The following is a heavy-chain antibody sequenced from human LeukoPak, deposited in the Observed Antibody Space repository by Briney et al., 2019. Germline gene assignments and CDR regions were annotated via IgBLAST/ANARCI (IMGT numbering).Heavy chain of an antibody. CDR2: MFSGGNT. V-gene: IGHV3-53*01. CDR3: ARGRDSSTFFDY. CDR1: GFTVSSNY. D-gene: IGHD6-13*01. J-gene: IGHJ4*02. Sequence: GGSLRLSCAASGFTVSSNYMAWVRPAPEKGLEWLSIMFSGGNTYYADSVEGRFTISRDNSRNMLYLQMSSLRAEDTALYYCARGRDSSTFFDYWGQGTLVTVSS.